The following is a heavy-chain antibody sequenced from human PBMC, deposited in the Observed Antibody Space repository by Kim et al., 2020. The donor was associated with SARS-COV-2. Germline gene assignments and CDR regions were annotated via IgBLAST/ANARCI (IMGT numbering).Heavy chain of an antibody. CDR2: IYYSGST. Sequence: SETLSLTCTVSGGSISSSSYYWGWIRQPPGKGLEWIGSIYYSGSTYYNPSLKSRVTISVDTSKNQFSLKLSSVTAADTAVYYSYYGSGSYYVYWGQGTLVTVSS. CDR1: GGSISSSSYY. D-gene: IGHD3-10*01. V-gene: IGHV4-39*01. J-gene: IGHJ4*02. CDR3: YYGSGSYYVY.